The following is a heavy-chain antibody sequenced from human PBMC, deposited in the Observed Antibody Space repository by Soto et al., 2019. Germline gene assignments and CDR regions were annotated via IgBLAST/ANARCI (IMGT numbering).Heavy chain of an antibody. CDR3: AKDSTVRFLEWLFDY. D-gene: IGHD3-3*01. CDR1: GFTFDDYA. Sequence: EVQLVESGGGLVQPGRSLRLSCAASGFTFDDYAMHWVRQAPGKGLEWVSGISWNSGSIGYADSVKGRFTISRDNAKNSLYLQMNSLRAEDTALYYCAKDSTVRFLEWLFDYWGQGTLVTVSS. J-gene: IGHJ4*02. V-gene: IGHV3-9*01. CDR2: ISWNSGSI.